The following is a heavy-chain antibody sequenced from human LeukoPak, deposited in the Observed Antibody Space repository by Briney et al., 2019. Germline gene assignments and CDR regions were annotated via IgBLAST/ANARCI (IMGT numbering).Heavy chain of an antibody. V-gene: IGHV1-69*13. J-gene: IGHJ4*02. CDR1: GGTFSSYA. CDR2: IIPIFGTA. D-gene: IGHD3-10*01. CDR3: ARDHRFGELWTYGFDY. Sequence: ASVKVSCKASGGTFSSYAISWVRPAPGQGLEWMGGIIPIFGTANYAQKFQGRVTITADESTSTAYMGLSSLRSEDTAVYYCARDHRFGELWTYGFDYWGQGTLVTVSS.